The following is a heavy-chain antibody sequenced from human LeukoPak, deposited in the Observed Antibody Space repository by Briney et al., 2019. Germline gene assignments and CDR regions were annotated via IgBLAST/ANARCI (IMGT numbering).Heavy chain of an antibody. Sequence: GGSLRLSCAASGFTFSSYVMSWVRQAPGKGLEWVAVISYDGSNKYYADSVKGRFTISRDNSKNTLYLQMNSLRAEDTAVYYCAKVTSRTGGFDYWGQGTLVTVSS. J-gene: IGHJ4*02. V-gene: IGHV3-30*18. CDR3: AKVTSRTGGFDY. CDR2: ISYDGSNK. D-gene: IGHD1-14*01. CDR1: GFTFSSYV.